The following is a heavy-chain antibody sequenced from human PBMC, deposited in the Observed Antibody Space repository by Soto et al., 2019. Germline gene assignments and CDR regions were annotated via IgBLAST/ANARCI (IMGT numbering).Heavy chain of an antibody. Sequence: QVQLVQSGAEVKKPGSSVKVSCKASGGTFSSYAISWVRQAPGQGLEWMGGIIPIFGTANYAQKFQGRVTITADESTSTAYMELSSLRSDDTAVYYCASVRDGYKHVDFDYWGQGTLVTVSS. CDR1: GGTFSSYA. CDR2: IIPIFGTA. CDR3: ASVRDGYKHVDFDY. V-gene: IGHV1-69*01. D-gene: IGHD5-12*01. J-gene: IGHJ4*02.